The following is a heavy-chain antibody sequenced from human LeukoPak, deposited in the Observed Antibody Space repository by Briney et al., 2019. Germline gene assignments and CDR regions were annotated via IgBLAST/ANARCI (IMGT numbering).Heavy chain of an antibody. V-gene: IGHV1-46*01. CDR2: NNSNSCKT. J-gene: IGHJ4*02. CDR3: SRELGGSYFDY. CDR1: GYTFSNYY. Sequence: GSVKVSCKASGYTFSNYYIHWVRQAPGQGLEWMGVNNSNSCKTTYAQKFQGRVTMTRDTSASTAYMDLSSLRSDDTAVYYCSRELGGSYFDYWGQGTLVTVS. D-gene: IGHD1-26*01.